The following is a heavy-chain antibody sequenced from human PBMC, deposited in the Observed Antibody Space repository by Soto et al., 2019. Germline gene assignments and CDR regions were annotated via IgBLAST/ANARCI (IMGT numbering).Heavy chain of an antibody. Sequence: HPGGSLRLSCAASGFTLSRYWMHWVRQVPGKGLVWVSRINPDGSTTNYADSVKGRFTVSRDNAKNTVYLHMNSLRAEDTAVYYCTRDTTGPDDHWGQGTLVTVSS. CDR3: TRDTTGPDDH. V-gene: IGHV3-74*01. CDR2: INPDGSTT. CDR1: GFTLSRYW. J-gene: IGHJ4*02. D-gene: IGHD1-1*01.